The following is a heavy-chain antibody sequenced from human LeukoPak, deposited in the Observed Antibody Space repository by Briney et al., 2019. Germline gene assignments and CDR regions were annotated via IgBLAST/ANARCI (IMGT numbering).Heavy chain of an antibody. D-gene: IGHD5-12*01. Sequence: SETLSLTCTVSGGSISSSSYYWGWIRQPPGKGLEWIGSIYYSGSTYYNPSLKSRVTISVDTSKNQFSLKLSSVTAADTAVYYCARRLYGGYVVDYWGQGTLVTVSS. V-gene: IGHV4-39*01. J-gene: IGHJ4*02. CDR1: GGSISSSSYY. CDR3: ARRLYGGYVVDY. CDR2: IYYSGST.